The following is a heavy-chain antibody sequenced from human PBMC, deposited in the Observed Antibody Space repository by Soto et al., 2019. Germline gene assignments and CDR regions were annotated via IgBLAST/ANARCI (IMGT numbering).Heavy chain of an antibody. J-gene: IGHJ4*02. Sequence: QVQLVQSGAEVTIPGSSVTVSCKASGDTFTRSVISWVRQVPGQRLEWMGRIIPVLGVENHAQNFQGRVTITADKSTSTAYLELSSLKSEDTAIYYCASSTAGVYVFHDWGQGTLLTVSS. CDR2: IIPVLGVE. CDR3: ASSTAGVYVFHD. V-gene: IGHV1-69*02. CDR1: GDTFTRSV. D-gene: IGHD2-8*01.